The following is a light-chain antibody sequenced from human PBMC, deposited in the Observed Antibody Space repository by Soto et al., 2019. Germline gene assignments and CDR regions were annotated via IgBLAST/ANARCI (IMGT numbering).Light chain of an antibody. CDR3: RHYGISFLFT. Sequence: EIVLTQSPGTLSLSPGERATLSCRASQSIDSTYLAWYRQKPGQAPRLLIYGASSRASGIPDRISGGGSGTNLSLTISRLEPEDFAVYYCRHYGISFLFTFGPGTKVDIK. CDR1: QSIDSTY. J-gene: IGKJ3*01. CDR2: GAS. V-gene: IGKV3-20*01.